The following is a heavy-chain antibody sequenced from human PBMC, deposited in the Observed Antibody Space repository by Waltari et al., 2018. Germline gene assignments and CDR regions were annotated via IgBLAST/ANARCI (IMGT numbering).Heavy chain of an antibody. CDR2: IYSGAGT. CDR1: GFIVNSNY. J-gene: IGHJ3*02. Sequence: EVRLVESGGDLIQPGGSLRLSCVASGFIVNSNYMSWVRQAPGKGLEWVAVIYSGAGTYYADSVKGRFTISIDDSKNTLYLQMNSLRAEDTAMYYCAREEGDGYNHDAFDIWGQGTMVTVSS. V-gene: IGHV3-53*01. CDR3: AREEGDGYNHDAFDI. D-gene: IGHD5-12*01.